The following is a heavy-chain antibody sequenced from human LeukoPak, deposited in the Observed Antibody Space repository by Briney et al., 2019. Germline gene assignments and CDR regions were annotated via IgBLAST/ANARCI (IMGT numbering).Heavy chain of an antibody. CDR2: IYYSGSN. CDR1: GGSISSYY. D-gene: IGHD5-12*01. Sequence: SETLSLTCTVSGGSISSYYWSWIRQPPGKGLEWIGYIYYSGSNNYYPSLKSRVTIFVDTSKNQFSLKLSSVTAADTAVYYCASGREWLRFWGQGTRVTVSS. J-gene: IGHJ4*02. CDR3: ASGREWLRF. V-gene: IGHV4-59*01.